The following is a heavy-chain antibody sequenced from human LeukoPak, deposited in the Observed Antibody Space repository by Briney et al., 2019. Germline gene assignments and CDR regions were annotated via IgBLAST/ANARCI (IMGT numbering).Heavy chain of an antibody. CDR1: GFTFNTYI. CDR3: LRDKDGYNF. CDR2: INTDGKTT. D-gene: IGHD5-24*01. Sequence: AASLRLSCAASGFTFNTYIMHWVRQAPGKGLVWVSRINTDGKTTTYADSVKGRFTISRDNAKNMLYLQMNSLRVEDTAVYYCLRDKDGYNFWGQGTLVSVSS. V-gene: IGHV3-74*01. J-gene: IGHJ4*02.